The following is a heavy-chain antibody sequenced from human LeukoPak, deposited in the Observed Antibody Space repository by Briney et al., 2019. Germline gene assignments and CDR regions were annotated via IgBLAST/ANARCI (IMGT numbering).Heavy chain of an antibody. V-gene: IGHV4-39*01. CDR1: GGSISGSSYY. Sequence: PSETLSLTCTVSGGSISGSSYYWGWIRQPPGKGLEWIGSIYYSGSTYYNPSLKSRVTISVDTSKNQFSLKLNSVTATDTAVYYCARCSVIWFGESIDDIWGQGTMVTVSS. J-gene: IGHJ3*02. D-gene: IGHD3-10*01. CDR3: ARCSVIWFGESIDDI. CDR2: IYYSGST.